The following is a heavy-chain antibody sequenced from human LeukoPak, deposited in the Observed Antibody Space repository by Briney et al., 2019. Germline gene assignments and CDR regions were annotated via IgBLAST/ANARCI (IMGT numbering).Heavy chain of an antibody. J-gene: IGHJ4*02. CDR1: GFTFSNYS. CDR3: ASSAYRGVIITNYFDY. Sequence: GALRLSCAASGFTFSNYSMNWVRQAPGKGLEWVSYISSSSSTIDYADSVKGRFTISRDNAKNSLYLQMNSLRAEDTAVYYCASSAYRGVIITNYFDYWGQGTLVTVSS. V-gene: IGHV3-48*04. CDR2: ISSSSSTI. D-gene: IGHD3-10*01.